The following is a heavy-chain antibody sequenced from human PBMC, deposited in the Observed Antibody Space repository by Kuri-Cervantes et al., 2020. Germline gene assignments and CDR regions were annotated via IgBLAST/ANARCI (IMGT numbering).Heavy chain of an antibody. Sequence: SETLSLTCTVSGGSISSSSYYWGWIRQPPGKGLEWIGEISHSGNTNHNPSLRSRITISIDKSKNQFPLKLTSVTAADPAVYFCVRALGGLLTFWGQGILVTVSS. D-gene: IGHD3-10*01. CDR3: VRALGGLLTF. J-gene: IGHJ4*02. V-gene: IGHV4-39*06. CDR1: GGSISSSSYY. CDR2: ISHSGNT.